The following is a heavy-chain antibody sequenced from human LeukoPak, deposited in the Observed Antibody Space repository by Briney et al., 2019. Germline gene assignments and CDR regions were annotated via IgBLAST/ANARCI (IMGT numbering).Heavy chain of an antibody. J-gene: IGHJ6*03. Sequence: GGSLRLSCAASGFTFSSYSMNWVRQAPGKGLEWVSYISSSSSTIYYADSVKGRFTISRDNAKNSLYLQMNSLRAEDTAVYYCASQEVNRRLEGYYYYYMDVWGKGTTVTVSS. CDR1: GFTFSSYS. V-gene: IGHV3-48*01. CDR3: ASQEVNRRLEGYYYYYMDV. CDR2: ISSSSSTI. D-gene: IGHD3-3*01.